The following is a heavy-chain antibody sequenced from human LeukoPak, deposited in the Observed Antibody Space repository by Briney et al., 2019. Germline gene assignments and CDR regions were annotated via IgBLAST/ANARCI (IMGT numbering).Heavy chain of an antibody. V-gene: IGHV3-66*01. Sequence: GGSLRLSCAASGFTVSSNYMSWVRQAPGKGLEWVSVIYSGGSTYYADSVKGRFTISRDNAKNSLYLQMNSLRAEDTAVYYCARGGSWWELLDYLIDYWGQGTLVTVSS. CDR1: GFTVSSNY. CDR2: IYSGGST. CDR3: ARGGSWWELLDYLIDY. D-gene: IGHD1-26*01. J-gene: IGHJ4*02.